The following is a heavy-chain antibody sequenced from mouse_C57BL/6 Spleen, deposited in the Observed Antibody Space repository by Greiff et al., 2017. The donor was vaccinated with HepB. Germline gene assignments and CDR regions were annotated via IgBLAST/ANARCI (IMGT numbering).Heavy chain of an antibody. CDR1: GFTFSSYA. CDR3: ARDDYYGSSYYAMDD. Sequence: DVHLVESGGGLVKPGGSLKLSCAASGFTFSSYAMSWVRQTPENKLEGVATISDVGSYTYYPDNVKGRFTISRDNAKNNLYLQMSHLKSEDTAMYYCARDDYYGSSYYAMDDWGQGTSVTSSS. D-gene: IGHD1-1*01. CDR2: ISDVGSYT. J-gene: IGHJ4*01. V-gene: IGHV5-4*01.